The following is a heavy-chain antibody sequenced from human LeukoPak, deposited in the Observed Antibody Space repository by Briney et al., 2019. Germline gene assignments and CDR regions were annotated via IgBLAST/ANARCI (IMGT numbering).Heavy chain of an antibody. D-gene: IGHD2-21*02. Sequence: SETLSLTCAVYGGSFSGYYWSWIRQPPGKGLEWIGEINHSGSTNYNPSLKSRVTISVDTSKNQFSLKLSSVTAADTAVYYCAREKRALIVVVTTLFGIWGQGTMVTVSS. CDR3: AREKRALIVVVTTLFGI. CDR1: GGSFSGYY. J-gene: IGHJ3*02. CDR2: INHSGST. V-gene: IGHV4-34*01.